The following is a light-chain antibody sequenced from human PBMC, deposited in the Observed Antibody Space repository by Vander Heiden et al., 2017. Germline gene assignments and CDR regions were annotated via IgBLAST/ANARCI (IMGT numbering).Light chain of an antibody. J-gene: IGKJ1*01. CDR1: QNIDLW. Sequence: DVRVTQSPSTLSASVGDRVTISCRANQNIDLWLAWYQQRPGNAPQLMIYKASTLQSGVPSRISGSGSGTEFSLTINNLQPEDSAIYYCQQYDKSWTFGPGTRVQVK. V-gene: IGKV1-5*03. CDR2: KAS. CDR3: QQYDKSWT.